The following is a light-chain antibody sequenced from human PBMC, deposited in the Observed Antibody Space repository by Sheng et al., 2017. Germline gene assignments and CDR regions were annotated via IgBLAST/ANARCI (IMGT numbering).Light chain of an antibody. CDR1: SSDVGGYNC. V-gene: IGLV2-14*03. CDR2: DVS. Sequence: QSALTQPASVSGSPGQSITISCTGTSSDVGGYNCVSWYQQHPGKVPKLIIYDVSDRRPGVSNRFSGSKSGNTASLTISGLQAEDEADYYCSSYTGSSYVFGSGTEVTVL. J-gene: IGLJ1*01. CDR3: SSYTGSSYV.